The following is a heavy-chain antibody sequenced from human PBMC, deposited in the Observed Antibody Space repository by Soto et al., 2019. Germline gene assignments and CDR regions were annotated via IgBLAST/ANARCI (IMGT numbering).Heavy chain of an antibody. CDR3: AKGPFTNSQYCGMDV. Sequence: GGSLRLSCAASGFTFSDCGMTWVRQAPGKGLEWVSVISSGGGTTYYANSVKGRFTISRDDSRNTLHLQMNSLRAEDTAVYYCAKGPFTNSQYCGMDVWGQGTTVTVSS. D-gene: IGHD2-15*01. CDR2: ISSGGGTT. CDR1: GFTFSDCG. V-gene: IGHV3-23*01. J-gene: IGHJ6*02.